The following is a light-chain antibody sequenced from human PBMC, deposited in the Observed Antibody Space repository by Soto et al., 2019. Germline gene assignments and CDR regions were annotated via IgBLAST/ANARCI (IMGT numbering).Light chain of an antibody. CDR3: QQYGGSPIT. V-gene: IGKV3-20*01. CDR2: GAS. Sequence: EIVLTQSPGTLSLSPGERATLSCRASQSVSSKLAWYQQKPGQAPRHLISGASSRATGIPDRFSGSGSGTDFTLTISRLEPEDFAMYFCQQYGGSPITFGQGTRLDIK. CDR1: QSVSSK. J-gene: IGKJ5*01.